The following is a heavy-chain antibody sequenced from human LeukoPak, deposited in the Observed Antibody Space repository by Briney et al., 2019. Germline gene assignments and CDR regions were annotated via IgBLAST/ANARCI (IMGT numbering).Heavy chain of an antibody. Sequence: GASVKVSCKASGYTFTSYGISWVRQAPGQGLEWMGWISAYNGNTNYAQKIQDRVTMTTDTYTSTAYMELRSVRADDTAVYYCARDRGPYYYDSSADYWGQGTLVTVSS. CDR3: ARDRGPYYYDSSADY. CDR1: GYTFTSYG. CDR2: ISAYNGNT. J-gene: IGHJ4*02. D-gene: IGHD3-22*01. V-gene: IGHV1-18*01.